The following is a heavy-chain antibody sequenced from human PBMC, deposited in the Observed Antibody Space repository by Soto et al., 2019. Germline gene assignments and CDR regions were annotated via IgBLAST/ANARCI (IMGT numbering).Heavy chain of an antibody. D-gene: IGHD3-10*01. J-gene: IGHJ4*02. V-gene: IGHV4-31*03. CDR1: GGSITSGGYY. Sequence: PSETLSLTCTVSGGSITSGGYYWSWIRQHPGKGLEWLGYIYDSGSTFYNPSPKSRITLSVDTSKNQFSLKLSSVTVATTAVYFCARKQAGYFYGIDYWGQGALVTVFS. CDR3: ARKQAGYFYGIDY. CDR2: IYDSGST.